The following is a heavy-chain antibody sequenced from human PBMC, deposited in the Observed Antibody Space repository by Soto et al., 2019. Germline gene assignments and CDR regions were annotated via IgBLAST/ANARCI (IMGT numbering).Heavy chain of an antibody. D-gene: IGHD2-8*01. J-gene: IGHJ4*02. V-gene: IGHV3-21*01. Sequence: VHLVESGGGLVKPGGSLRLSCAASGFTFSDYSVNWVRQAPGKGLEWVSFISSSSSYIYYADSVKGRFTISRDNAKNSVYMQMNSLRAEDTAVYYCASVSDDIVLTSEWWGQGTLVTVSS. CDR2: ISSSSSYI. CDR3: ASVSDDIVLTSEW. CDR1: GFTFSDYS.